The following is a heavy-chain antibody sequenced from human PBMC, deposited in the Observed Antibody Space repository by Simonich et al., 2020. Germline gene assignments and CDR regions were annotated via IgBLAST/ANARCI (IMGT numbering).Heavy chain of an antibody. Sequence: EVQLVESGGGLVQPGGSLRLSCAASGFTFSSYWMSWVRQAPGKGLEGVANIKQDGSEKYYVDSVKGRFTISRDNAKNSLYLQMNSLRAEDTAVYYCARDRRTGDWYFDLWGRGTLVTVSS. CDR3: ARDRRTGDWYFDL. V-gene: IGHV3-7*01. J-gene: IGHJ2*01. CDR1: GFTFSSYW. D-gene: IGHD7-27*01. CDR2: IKQDGSEK.